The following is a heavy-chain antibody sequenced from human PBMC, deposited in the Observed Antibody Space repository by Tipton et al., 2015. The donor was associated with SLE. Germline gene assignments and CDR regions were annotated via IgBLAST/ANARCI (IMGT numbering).Heavy chain of an antibody. CDR1: GGSISSTSYY. D-gene: IGHD6-19*01. J-gene: IGHJ4*02. Sequence: TLSLTCTVSGGSISSTSYYWGWIRQPPGKGLEWIGSIYYSGTTYYNPSLKSRVTIDVDTPKNQFSLKLNSVTAADTAVYYCARLGMLDDSGWHGLGYWGQGTLVTVSS. V-gene: IGHV4-39*01. CDR2: IYYSGTT. CDR3: ARLGMLDDSGWHGLGY.